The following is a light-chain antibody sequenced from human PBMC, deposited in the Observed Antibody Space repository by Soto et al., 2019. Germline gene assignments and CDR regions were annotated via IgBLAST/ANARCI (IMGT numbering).Light chain of an antibody. J-gene: IGLJ1*01. CDR1: SSDVGSYDL. V-gene: IGLV2-14*02. CDR2: EGT. Sequence: QTVVTQPASVSGSPGQSITISCTGTSSDVGSYDLVSWYQHHPGKVPKLMVYEGTKRPSGVSDRFSGSKSGNTASLNISGLQAEDEADYYCSSYTSSRAYVFGIGTKLTVL. CDR3: SSYTSSRAYV.